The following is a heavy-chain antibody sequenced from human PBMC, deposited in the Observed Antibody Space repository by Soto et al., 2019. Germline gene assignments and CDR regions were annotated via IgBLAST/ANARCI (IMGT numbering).Heavy chain of an antibody. CDR2: IIPIFGTA. J-gene: IGHJ4*02. CDR3: ARGGIAVAALPN. Sequence: VKVSCKASGGTFSSYAISWVRQAPGQGLEWMGGIIPIFGTANYAQKFQGRVTITADESTSTAYMELSSLRSEDTAVYYCARGGIAVAALPNWGQGTLVTVSS. V-gene: IGHV1-69*13. D-gene: IGHD6-19*01. CDR1: GGTFSSYA.